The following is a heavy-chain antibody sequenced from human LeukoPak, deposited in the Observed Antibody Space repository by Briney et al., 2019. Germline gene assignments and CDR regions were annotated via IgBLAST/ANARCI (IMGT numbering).Heavy chain of an antibody. CDR2: IKQDGSEK. J-gene: IGHJ4*02. Sequence: GGSLRLSCAASGFTFSSYWMSWVRQAPGKGLEWVANIKQDGSEKYYVDSVKGRFTISRDNAKNSLYLQMNSLRAEGTAVYYCARSPGLYDSSGYYVYWGQGTLVTVSS. CDR1: GFTFSSYW. D-gene: IGHD3-22*01. V-gene: IGHV3-7*01. CDR3: ARSPGLYDSSGYYVY.